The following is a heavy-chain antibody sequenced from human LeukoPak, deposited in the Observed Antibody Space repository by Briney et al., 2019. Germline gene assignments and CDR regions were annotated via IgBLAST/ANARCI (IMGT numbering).Heavy chain of an antibody. Sequence: ASVKVSCKASGYTFTSYAMHWVRQAPGQRLEWMGWINAGNGNTKYSQKFQGRVTITRDTSASTAYMDLSSLRSEDTAVYYCARPIGVSGWYDYWGQGTLVTVSS. CDR1: GYTFTSYA. CDR2: INAGNGNT. D-gene: IGHD6-19*01. CDR3: ARPIGVSGWYDY. J-gene: IGHJ4*02. V-gene: IGHV1-3*01.